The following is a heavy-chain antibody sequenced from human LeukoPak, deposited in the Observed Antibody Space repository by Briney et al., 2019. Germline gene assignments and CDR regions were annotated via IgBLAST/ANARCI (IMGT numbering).Heavy chain of an antibody. Sequence: SVKVSCKASGGTFSSYAISWVRQAPGQGLEWMGRIIPILGIANYAQKFQGRVTITADKSPSTAYMELSSLRSEDTAVYYCARGPLIVVVPAAIPHFDYWGQGTLVTVSS. CDR1: GGTFSSYA. CDR2: IIPILGIA. J-gene: IGHJ4*02. D-gene: IGHD2-2*02. CDR3: ARGPLIVVVPAAIPHFDY. V-gene: IGHV1-69*04.